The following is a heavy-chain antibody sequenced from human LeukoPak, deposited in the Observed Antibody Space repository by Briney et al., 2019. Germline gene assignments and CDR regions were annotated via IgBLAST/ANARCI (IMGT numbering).Heavy chain of an antibody. J-gene: IGHJ4*02. CDR2: ISYSGST. Sequence: SSETLSLTCTVSGGSISSYYWSWIRQPPGKGLEWIGYISYSGSTNYNPSLKSRVTISVDTSKNQFSLKQSSVTAADTAVYYCARHPSYYDRIDYWGQGTLVTVSS. CDR1: GGSISSYY. D-gene: IGHD3-22*01. CDR3: ARHPSYYDRIDY. V-gene: IGHV4-59*08.